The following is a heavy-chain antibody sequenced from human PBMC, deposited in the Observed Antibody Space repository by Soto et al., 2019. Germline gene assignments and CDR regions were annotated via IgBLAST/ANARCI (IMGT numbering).Heavy chain of an antibody. D-gene: IGHD3-9*01. CDR2: ISYDGSNK. Sequence: GGSLRLSCAASGFTFSSYAMHWVRQAPGKGLEWVAVISYDGSNKYYADSVKGRFTISRDNSKNTLYLQMNSLRAEDTAVYYCARDANNKVLRYFDWLSHFDYWGQGTLVTVSS. CDR3: ARDANNKVLRYFDWLSHFDY. V-gene: IGHV3-30-3*01. J-gene: IGHJ4*02. CDR1: GFTFSSYA.